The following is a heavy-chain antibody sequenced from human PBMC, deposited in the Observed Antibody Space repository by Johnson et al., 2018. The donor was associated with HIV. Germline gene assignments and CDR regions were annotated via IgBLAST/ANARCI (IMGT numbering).Heavy chain of an antibody. Sequence: QVQLVESGGGLVKPRGSLRLSCAASGFIFRDYYMSWIRQAPGKGLEWVSYISSSGSSIYYADSVKGRFTISRDNAKSSLYLQMNGLRAEDTAVYYCARKKATVFSTTSTNYAFDIWGQGAMVTVSS. D-gene: IGHD1-1*01. CDR3: ARKKATVFSTTSTNYAFDI. CDR1: GFIFRDYY. J-gene: IGHJ3*02. CDR2: ISSSGSSI. V-gene: IGHV3-11*04.